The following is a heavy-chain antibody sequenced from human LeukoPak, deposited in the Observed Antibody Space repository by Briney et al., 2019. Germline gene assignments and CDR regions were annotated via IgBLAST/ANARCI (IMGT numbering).Heavy chain of an antibody. CDR1: GYTFTGYY. CDR2: INPNSGGT. CDR3: AREKPGIAAAGSFDY. Sequence: ASVKVSCKASGYTFTGYYMHWVRQAPGQGLEWMGWINPNSGGTNYAQKFQGRVTMTRDTSISTAYMELSRLRSDDTAVYYCAREKPGIAAAGSFDYWGQGTLVTVSS. V-gene: IGHV1-2*02. D-gene: IGHD6-13*01. J-gene: IGHJ4*02.